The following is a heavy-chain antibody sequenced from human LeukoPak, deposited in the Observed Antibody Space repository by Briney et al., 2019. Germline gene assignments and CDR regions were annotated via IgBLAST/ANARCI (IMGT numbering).Heavy chain of an antibody. V-gene: IGHV1-18*01. CDR3: ARFLGSGNFDY. CDR1: GYSFTSYG. Sequence: GESLKISCKGSGYSFTSYGISWVRQAPGQGLEWMGWISAYNGNTNYAQKLQGRVTMTTDTSTSTAYMELRSLRSDDTAVYYCARFLGSGNFDYWGQGTLVTVSS. J-gene: IGHJ4*02. CDR2: ISAYNGNT. D-gene: IGHD3-16*01.